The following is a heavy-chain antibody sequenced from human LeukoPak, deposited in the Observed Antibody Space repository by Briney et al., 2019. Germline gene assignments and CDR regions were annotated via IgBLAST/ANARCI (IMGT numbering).Heavy chain of an antibody. D-gene: IGHD3-9*01. J-gene: IGHJ4*02. CDR1: GFTFNTFN. Sequence: GGSLRLSCAASGFTFNTFNMNWVRQAPGKGLEWVSSITSGGDYIYYADSVKGRFTTSRDNAKNSLSLQLNSLRVEDTTVYYCARGHYDVLAASYKWTPDYWGQGTLVTVSS. CDR3: ARGHYDVLAASYKWTPDY. V-gene: IGHV3-21*01. CDR2: ITSGGDYI.